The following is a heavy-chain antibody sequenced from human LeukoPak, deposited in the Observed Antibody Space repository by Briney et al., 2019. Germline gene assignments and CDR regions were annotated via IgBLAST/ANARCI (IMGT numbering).Heavy chain of an antibody. CDR2: IIPIFGTA. D-gene: IGHD2-15*01. CDR3: ARDRSVGGSDY. V-gene: IGHV1-69*13. J-gene: IGHJ4*02. Sequence: SVKVSCKASGGTFSSLAINCVRQAPGQGLEWMGRIIPIFGTANYAQKFQGRVTITADESTSTAYMELSSLTSEDTAVYYCARDRSVGGSDYWGQGTLVTVSS. CDR1: GGTFSSLA.